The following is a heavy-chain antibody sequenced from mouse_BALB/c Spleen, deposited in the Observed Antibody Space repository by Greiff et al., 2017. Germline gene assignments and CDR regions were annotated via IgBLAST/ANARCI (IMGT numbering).Heavy chain of an antibody. CDR1: GFSLTSYD. J-gene: IGHJ1*01. D-gene: IGHD2-4*01. CDR2: IWTGGGT. Sequence: VQRVESGPGLVAPSQSLSITCTVSGFSLTSYDISWIRQPPGKGLEWLGVIWTGGGTNYNSAFMSRLSISKDNSKSQVFLKMNSLQTDDTAIYYCVRDGGLRGYFDVWGAGTTVTVSS. V-gene: IGHV2-9-2*01. CDR3: VRDGGLRGYFDV.